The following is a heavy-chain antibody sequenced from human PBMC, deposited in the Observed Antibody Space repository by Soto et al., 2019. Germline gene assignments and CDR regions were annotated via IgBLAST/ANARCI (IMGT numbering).Heavy chain of an antibody. CDR2: INHSGST. CDR3: ARAVVDSSGYGGFDY. Sequence: SETLSLTCAVYGGSFSGYYWSWIRQPPGKGLEWIGEINHSGSTNYNPSLKSRVTISVDTSKNQFSLKLSSVTAADTAVYYCARAVVDSSGYGGFDYWGQGTLVTVSS. V-gene: IGHV4-34*01. J-gene: IGHJ4*02. CDR1: GGSFSGYY. D-gene: IGHD3-22*01.